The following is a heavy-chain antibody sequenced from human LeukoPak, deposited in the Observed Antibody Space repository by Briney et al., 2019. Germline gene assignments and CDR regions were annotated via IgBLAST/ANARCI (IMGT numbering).Heavy chain of an antibody. V-gene: IGHV3-73*01. Sequence: GGSLKLPCAGFGFIFSDCAIHWVRQASGKGLVWVGRIDTRDKGSATAYAASVRGRFAISRDDSASTAYLQMTGLETEDTAVYFCTRDGGSWSHLDYWGQGALVTVSS. J-gene: IGHJ4*02. CDR1: GFIFSDCA. D-gene: IGHD2-15*01. CDR3: TRDGGSWSHLDY. CDR2: IDTRDKGSAT.